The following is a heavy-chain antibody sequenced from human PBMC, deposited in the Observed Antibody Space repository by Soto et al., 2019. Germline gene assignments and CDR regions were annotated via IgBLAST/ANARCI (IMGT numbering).Heavy chain of an antibody. J-gene: IGHJ5*02. CDR3: ARGPKIIANCTNGVCPNWFDP. D-gene: IGHD2-8*01. V-gene: IGHV4-34*01. CDR1: GGSFSGYY. Sequence: SETLSLTCAVYGGSFSGYYWSWIRQPPGKGLEWIGEINHSGSTNYNPSLKSRVTISVDTSKNQFSLKLSPVTAADTAVYYCARGPKIIANCTNGVCPNWFDPWGQGTLVTVSS. CDR2: INHSGST.